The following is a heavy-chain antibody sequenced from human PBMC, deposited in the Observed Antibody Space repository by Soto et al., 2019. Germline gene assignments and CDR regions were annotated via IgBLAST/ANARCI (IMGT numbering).Heavy chain of an antibody. Sequence: SETLSLTCGVYDGSFSNSYWTWFRQPPGKGLEWIGEVSPSGTTKYIPPLKSRVTISLDTSKMHSSLKVTSVTAADTAVYYCATSLWFGTQPEIWGQGTLVTVSS. CDR1: DGSFSNSY. CDR3: ATSLWFGTQPEI. J-gene: IGHJ4*02. V-gene: IGHV4-34*01. CDR2: VSPSGTT. D-gene: IGHD3-10*01.